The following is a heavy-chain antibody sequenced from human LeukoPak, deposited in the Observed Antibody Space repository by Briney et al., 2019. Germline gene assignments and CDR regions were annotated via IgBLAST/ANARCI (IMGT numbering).Heavy chain of an antibody. V-gene: IGHV4-59*01. CDR3: ARLSGYSSGHYYSDY. Sequence: SETLSLTCTVSGGSISSDHWSWIRQPPGKGLEWIGYIYYRGSTNYNPSLKSRVTISVDTSKNQFSLKLSSVTAADTAVYYCARLSGYSSGHYYSDYWGQGTLVTVSS. D-gene: IGHD3-22*01. CDR2: IYYRGST. J-gene: IGHJ4*02. CDR1: GGSISSDH.